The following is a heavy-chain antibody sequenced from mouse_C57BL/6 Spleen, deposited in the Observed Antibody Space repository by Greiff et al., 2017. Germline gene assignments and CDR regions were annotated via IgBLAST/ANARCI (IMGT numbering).Heavy chain of an antibody. CDR1: GYTFTSYW. D-gene: IGHD1-1*01. Sequence: QVQLQQPGAELVKPGASVKMSCKASGYTFTSYWITWVKQRPGQGLEWIGDIYPGSGSTNYNEKFKSKATLTVDTSSSTAYMQLSSLTSEDSAVYYCARDYYGSSYPRFAYWGQGTLVTVSA. CDR3: ARDYYGSSYPRFAY. J-gene: IGHJ3*01. CDR2: IYPGSGST. V-gene: IGHV1-55*01.